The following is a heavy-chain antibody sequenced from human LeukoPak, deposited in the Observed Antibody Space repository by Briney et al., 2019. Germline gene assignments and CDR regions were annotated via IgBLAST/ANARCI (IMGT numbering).Heavy chain of an antibody. D-gene: IGHD3-10*01. Sequence: GASVKVSCKASGYTFTSYYMHWVRQAPGQGLEWMGWINPNSGGTNYAQKFQGRVTMTRDTSISTAYMELSRLRSDDTAVYYCARGMVRGVEGYYYYYYYMDVWGKGTTVTISS. CDR1: GYTFTSYY. J-gene: IGHJ6*03. CDR2: INPNSGGT. V-gene: IGHV1-2*02. CDR3: ARGMVRGVEGYYYYYYYMDV.